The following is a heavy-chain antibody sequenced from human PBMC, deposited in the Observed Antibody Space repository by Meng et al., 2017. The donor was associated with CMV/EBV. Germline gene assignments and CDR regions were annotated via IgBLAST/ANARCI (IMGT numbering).Heavy chain of an antibody. J-gene: IGHJ6*02. V-gene: IGHV1-18*01. CDR3: ARAGYCSSTSCPRAEYYYYYGMDV. CDR2: ISAYNGNT. Sequence: ASVKVSCKASGYTFTSYGISWVRQAPGQGLEWMGWISAYNGNTNYAQKFQGRVTMTTDTSTSTAYMELRSLRSDDTAVYYCARAGYCSSTSCPRAEYYYYYGMDVWGQGTTVTVSS. D-gene: IGHD2-2*01. CDR1: GYTFTSYG.